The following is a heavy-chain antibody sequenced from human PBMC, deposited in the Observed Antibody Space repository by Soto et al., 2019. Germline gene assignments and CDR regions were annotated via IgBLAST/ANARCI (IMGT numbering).Heavy chain of an antibody. D-gene: IGHD1-26*01. Sequence: VPTLVNPTQTLTLTCTFSGFSLSTSGVGVGWIRQPPGKALEWLALIYWNDDERHSPSLKSRLTISKDTSKNQVVLTMTNMDPLETATYYCAHRRSSGSYFFPFDYWGQGTLVTVSS. J-gene: IGHJ4*02. CDR1: GFSLSTSGVG. CDR3: AHRRSSGSYFFPFDY. CDR2: IYWNDDE. V-gene: IGHV2-5*01.